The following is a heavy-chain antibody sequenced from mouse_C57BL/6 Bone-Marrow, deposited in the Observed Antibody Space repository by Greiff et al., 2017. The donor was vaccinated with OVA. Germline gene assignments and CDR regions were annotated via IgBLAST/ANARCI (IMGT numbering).Heavy chain of an antibody. J-gene: IGHJ1*03. CDR3: ARHVDGYYVGWYFDV. V-gene: IGHV5-6*01. CDR2: ISSCGSYT. CDR1: GFTFSSYG. Sequence: EVQVVEPGGDLVKPGGSLKLSCAASGFTFSSYGMSWVRQTPDQWLEWVATISSCGSYTYYPDSVKGRFTISRDNAKNTLYLQMSSLKSEDTAMYYCARHVDGYYVGWYFDVWGTGTTVTVPS. D-gene: IGHD2-3*01.